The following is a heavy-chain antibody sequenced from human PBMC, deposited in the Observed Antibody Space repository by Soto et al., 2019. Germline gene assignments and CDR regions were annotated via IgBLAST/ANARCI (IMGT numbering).Heavy chain of an antibody. CDR3: ASGRYSSGWHHDY. CDR1: GFTFSSYS. V-gene: IGHV3-48*02. D-gene: IGHD6-19*01. CDR2: ISSSSSTI. Sequence: GGSLRLSCAASGFTFSSYSMNWVRQAPGKGLEWVSYISSSSSTIYYADSVKGRFTISRDNAKNSLYLQMNSLRDEDTAVYYCASGRYSSGWHHDYWGQGTLVTVSS. J-gene: IGHJ4*02.